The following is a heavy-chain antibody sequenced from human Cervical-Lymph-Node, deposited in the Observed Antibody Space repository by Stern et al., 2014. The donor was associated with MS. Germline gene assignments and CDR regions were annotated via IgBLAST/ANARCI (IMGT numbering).Heavy chain of an antibody. J-gene: IGHJ6*02. V-gene: IGHV1-18*01. CDR2: IRVYNGNT. Sequence: VQLVESGAEVKKPGASVKVSCKASGYTFTTYGISWVRQAPGQGPEWMGGIRVYNGNTKYAQKLKGRVTMTTDTSTSTAYMEMRSLRSDDTAVYYCARAYYDFWSGPDATYYGMDVWGQGTTVTVSS. D-gene: IGHD3-3*01. CDR3: ARAYYDFWSGPDATYYGMDV. CDR1: GYTFTTYG.